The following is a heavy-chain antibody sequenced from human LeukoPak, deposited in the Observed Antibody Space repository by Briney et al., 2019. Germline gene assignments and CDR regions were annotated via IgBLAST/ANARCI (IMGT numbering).Heavy chain of an antibody. D-gene: IGHD6-6*01. CDR2: IYPGDSDT. CDR3: ARAPYSSSSWYYYYYMDV. Sequence: GESLKISCKGSGYSFTTYWIAWVRQMPGKGLEWMGIIYPGDSDTRYSLSFQGQVTISADKSISTAYLQWSSLKASDTAMYYCARAPYSSSSWYYYYYMDVWGKGTTVTVSS. CDR1: GYSFTTYW. V-gene: IGHV5-51*01. J-gene: IGHJ6*03.